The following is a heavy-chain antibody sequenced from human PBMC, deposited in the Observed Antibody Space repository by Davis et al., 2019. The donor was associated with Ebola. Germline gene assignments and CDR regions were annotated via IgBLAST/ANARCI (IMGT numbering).Heavy chain of an antibody. D-gene: IGHD4/OR15-4a*01. CDR2: IGAAGDT. CDR1: GFTFRSYD. J-gene: IGHJ4*02. CDR3: ARSYGAAPFDY. Sequence: GESLKISCAASGFTFRSYDMHWVRQATGKGLEWVSAIGAAGDTYYPVSVKGRFTISRENAKNSLYLQMNSLRAADTAVYYCARSYGAAPFDYWGQGTLVTVSS. V-gene: IGHV3-13*01.